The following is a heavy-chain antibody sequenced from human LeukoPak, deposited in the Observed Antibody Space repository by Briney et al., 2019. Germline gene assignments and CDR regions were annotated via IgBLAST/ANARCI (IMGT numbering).Heavy chain of an antibody. Sequence: GGSLRLSCAASGFTFSNNDMSWVRQAPGKGLEWVSAITDSGTTYYADSVKGRFTISRDNSKNTLYLQMNSLRAEDTAVYYCAKWLAATQHFDYWGQGTLVTVSS. D-gene: IGHD2-15*01. J-gene: IGHJ4*02. CDR3: AKWLAATQHFDY. CDR1: GFTFSNND. V-gene: IGHV3-23*01. CDR2: ITDSGTT.